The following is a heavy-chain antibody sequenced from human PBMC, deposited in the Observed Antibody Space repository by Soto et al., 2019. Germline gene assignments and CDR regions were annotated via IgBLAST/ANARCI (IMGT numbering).Heavy chain of an antibody. CDR1: GDTFSFYS. CDR2: VNPILSLS. D-gene: IGHD3-10*01. J-gene: IGHJ4*02. CDR3: ATSYGSGYRAFDY. Sequence: QVQLVQSGAEVKRPGSSVKVSCKASGDTFSFYSINWVRQAPGLGLEWMGRVNPILSLSNYAQRFQGRVTMTADKSTSTAYMVLSSLTSEDTAIFYCATSYGSGYRAFDYWGQGAPVIVSS. V-gene: IGHV1-69*02.